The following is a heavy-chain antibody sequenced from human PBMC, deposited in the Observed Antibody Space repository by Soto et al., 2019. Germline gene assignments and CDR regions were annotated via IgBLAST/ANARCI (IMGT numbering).Heavy chain of an antibody. D-gene: IGHD3-3*01. CDR1: GLILNYAW. V-gene: IGHV3-15*01. CDR2: IKSKADGGTT. Sequence: PERSLRLSCTASGLILNYAWMNWVRQAPGNGLEWVGRIKSKADGGTTDYAAPVKGRFIISRDDLKNTLYLQMNNLITEDTAVYYCATAGAHYEFWSGRYRQGDNWFDPWGQGTLVTVSS. CDR3: ATAGAHYEFWSGRYRQGDNWFDP. J-gene: IGHJ5*02.